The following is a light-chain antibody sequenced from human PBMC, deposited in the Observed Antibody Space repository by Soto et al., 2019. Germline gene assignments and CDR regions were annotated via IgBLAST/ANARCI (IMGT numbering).Light chain of an antibody. CDR1: QSVSSN. J-gene: IGKJ1*01. CDR3: QQYNNWPWP. Sequence: EIVMTQSPATLSVSPGERATLSCRASQSVSSNLAWYQQKPGQAPRLLIYGASTRATGITARFSGSGSGTEYTLTIGSVQSEDCADYCCQQYNNWPWPFGQGTKVEIK. CDR2: GAS. V-gene: IGKV3-15*01.